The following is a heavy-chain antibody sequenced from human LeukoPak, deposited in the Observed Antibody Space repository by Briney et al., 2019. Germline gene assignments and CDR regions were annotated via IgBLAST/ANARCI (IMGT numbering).Heavy chain of an antibody. CDR3: ARDSRDSSGYYYCDY. CDR2: IIPILGIA. Sequence: ASVKVSCKASGYTFTGYYMHWVRQATGQGLEWMGRIIPILGIANYAQKLQGRVTITADKSTSTAYMELSSLRSEDTAVYYCARDSRDSSGYYYCDYWGQGTLVTVSS. CDR1: GYTFTGYY. J-gene: IGHJ4*02. V-gene: IGHV1-69*04. D-gene: IGHD3-22*01.